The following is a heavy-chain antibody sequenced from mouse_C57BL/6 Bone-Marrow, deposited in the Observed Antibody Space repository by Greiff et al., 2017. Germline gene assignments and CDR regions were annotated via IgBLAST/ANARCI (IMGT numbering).Heavy chain of an antibody. CDR3: ARGRGLTAMDY. Sequence: DVKLVESGGGLVQPGGSLKLSCAASGFTFSDYGMAWVRQAPRTGPEWVAFISNLAYSIYYADTVTGRFTISRENAKNTLYLEMSSLRSEDTAMYYCARGRGLTAMDYWGQGTSVTVSS. V-gene: IGHV5-15*04. CDR2: ISNLAYSI. CDR1: GFTFSDYG. D-gene: IGHD4-1*01. J-gene: IGHJ4*01.